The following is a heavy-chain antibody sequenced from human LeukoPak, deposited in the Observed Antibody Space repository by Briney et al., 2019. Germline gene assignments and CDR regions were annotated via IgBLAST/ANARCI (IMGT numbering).Heavy chain of an antibody. V-gene: IGHV3-21*01. D-gene: IGHD3-3*01. CDR1: GFTFSNSA. CDR2: INNVASHI. Sequence: GGSLRLSCAASGFTFSNSAMNWVRQAPGKGLEWVSSINNVASHIYYADSVKGRFTISRDNAKNSVSLQMNSLRAEDTAVYYCAKWAGGTIFGVAPGHFDYWGQGTLVTVSS. J-gene: IGHJ4*02. CDR3: AKWAGGTIFGVAPGHFDY.